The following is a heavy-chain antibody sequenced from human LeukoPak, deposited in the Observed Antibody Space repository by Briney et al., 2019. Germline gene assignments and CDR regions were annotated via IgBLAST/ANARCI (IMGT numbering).Heavy chain of an antibody. CDR2: IIPILGIA. D-gene: IGHD3-10*01. CDR1: GGTFSSYA. CDR3: ASVVRGVAGYYFDY. V-gene: IGHV1-69*04. J-gene: IGHJ4*02. Sequence: ASVKVSCKASGGTFSSYAISWVRQAPGQGLEWMGRIIPILGIANYAQKFQGRVTITADKSTSTAYMELSSLRSEDTAVYYCASVVRGVAGYYFDYWGQGTLVTVSS.